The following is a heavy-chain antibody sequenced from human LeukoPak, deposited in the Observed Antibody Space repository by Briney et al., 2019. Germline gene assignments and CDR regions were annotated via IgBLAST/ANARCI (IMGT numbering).Heavy chain of an antibody. D-gene: IGHD3-10*01. J-gene: IGHJ5*02. V-gene: IGHV1-18*01. CDR2: IGANNGNT. Sequence: ASVKVSCKASGYTFTSYGITWVRQAPGQGLEWMECIGANNGNTNYAQMLQGRVTMTTDTSTSTVYMELRSLRSDDTAVYYCARVLVGGSGFNCFDPWGQGTLVTVSS. CDR3: ARVLVGGSGFNCFDP. CDR1: GYTFTSYG.